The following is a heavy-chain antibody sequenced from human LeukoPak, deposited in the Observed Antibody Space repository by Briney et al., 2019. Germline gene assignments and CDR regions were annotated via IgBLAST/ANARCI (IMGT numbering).Heavy chain of an antibody. D-gene: IGHD6-25*01. V-gene: IGHV4-34*01. CDR2: ISHTGRT. CDR3: ARGVSIAARYFDL. J-gene: IGHJ2*01. CDR1: DEPFSSFY. Sequence: PSETLSLTCAVYDEPFSSFYWTWIRQPPGKGLEWIGEISHTGRTNYNPSLKSRVTISVDTSKNQFSLNLTSVTAADTAMYYCARGVSIAARYFDLWGRATLVALSS.